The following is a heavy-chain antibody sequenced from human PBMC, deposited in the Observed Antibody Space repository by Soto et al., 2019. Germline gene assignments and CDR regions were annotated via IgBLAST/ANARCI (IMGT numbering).Heavy chain of an antibody. CDR1: GFTVSSNY. CDR2: IYSGGST. Sequence: PGGSLRLSCAASGFTVSSNYMSWVRQAPGKGLEWVSVIYSGGSTYYADSVKDRFTISRDNSKNTLYLQMNSLRAEDTAVYYCAREAAVAGRHFDFCCPGTLVTVS. D-gene: IGHD6-19*01. CDR3: AREAAVAGRHFDF. J-gene: IGHJ4*02. V-gene: IGHV3-53*01.